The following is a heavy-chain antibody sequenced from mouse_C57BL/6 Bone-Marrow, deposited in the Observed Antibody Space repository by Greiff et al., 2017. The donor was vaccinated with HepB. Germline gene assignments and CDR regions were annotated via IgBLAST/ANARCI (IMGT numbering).Heavy chain of an antibody. J-gene: IGHJ3*01. CDR1: GFNIKDDY. Sequence: EVQLQQSGAELVRPGASVKLSCTASGFNIKDDYMHWVKQRPEQGLEWIGWIDPENGDTEYASKFQGKATITADTSSNTADLQLSSLTSEDTAVYYCTTYYDYDFAWFAYWGQGTLVTVSA. D-gene: IGHD2-4*01. V-gene: IGHV14-4*01. CDR3: TTYYDYDFAWFAY. CDR2: IDPENGDT.